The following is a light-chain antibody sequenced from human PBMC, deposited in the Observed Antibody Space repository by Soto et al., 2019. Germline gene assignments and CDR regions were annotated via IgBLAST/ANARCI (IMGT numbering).Light chain of an antibody. Sequence: EIVMTQSPATLSVSPGERATLSCRSSHSVRSSLAWYQQKPGQAPRLLIYSASTRAPGIPARFSGSGSETDFTLTISSLQSEDFAVYYCQQYNSWPPITFGQGTRLEI. CDR1: HSVRSS. CDR2: SAS. CDR3: QQYNSWPPIT. J-gene: IGKJ5*01. V-gene: IGKV3-15*01.